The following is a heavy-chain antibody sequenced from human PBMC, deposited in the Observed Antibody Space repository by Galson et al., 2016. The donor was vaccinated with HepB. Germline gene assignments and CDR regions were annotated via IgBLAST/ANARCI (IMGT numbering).Heavy chain of an antibody. CDR2: INPKNGGT. CDR3: AREGPPRLTIFGVTDLRHGRDV. J-gene: IGHJ6*02. V-gene: IGHV1-2*04. D-gene: IGHD3-3*01. CDR1: GYTFSDFY. Sequence: SVKVSCKASGYTFSDFYMHWVRQAPGQGLEWMGWINPKNGGTNYTQKFQGWVTMTRDMSISTFYMELSRLRHDDTAVYYCAREGPPRLTIFGVTDLRHGRDVWGQGTTVTVSS.